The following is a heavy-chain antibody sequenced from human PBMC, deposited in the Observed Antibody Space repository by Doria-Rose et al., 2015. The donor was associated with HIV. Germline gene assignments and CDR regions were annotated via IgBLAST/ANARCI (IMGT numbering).Heavy chain of an antibody. CDR2: VDPEDGET. J-gene: IGHJ4*02. Sequence: GLEWMGCVDPEDGETIYAEKFQGRVTIIADTSTDTAYMELSSLRSEDTAVYYCARGAPEDRWGQGTLVTLSS. D-gene: IGHD2-15*01. V-gene: IGHV1-69-2*01. CDR3: ARGAPEDR.